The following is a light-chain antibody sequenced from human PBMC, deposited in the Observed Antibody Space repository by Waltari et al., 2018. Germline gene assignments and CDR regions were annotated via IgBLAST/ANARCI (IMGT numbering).Light chain of an antibody. V-gene: IGKV1-33*01. CDR1: HDINNF. CDR3: QQFDHLPT. CDR2: DAS. J-gene: IGKJ5*01. Sequence: DIQMTQSPSSLSASVGDTVTITCQASHDINNFLNWYQQKQGKAPKLLIYDASNLETGVPSRFSGSGSGTDFTFTISSLQPEDIATYYCQQFDHLPTFGQGTRLEIK.